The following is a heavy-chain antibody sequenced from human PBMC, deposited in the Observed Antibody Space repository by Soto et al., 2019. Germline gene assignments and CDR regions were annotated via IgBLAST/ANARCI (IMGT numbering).Heavy chain of an antibody. J-gene: IGHJ6*02. CDR3: AKGAGHCSGGNSLFYYYAMEV. Sequence: GGSLRLSCAASGFTFRNYAMSWARQASGKGLEWLSGISGGGGSTYYADSVKGRFTISRDISKNTLYLQMNSLRAEDTAVYYCAKGAGHCSGGNSLFYYYAMEVWGRGTTVTVSS. D-gene: IGHD2-15*01. V-gene: IGHV3-23*01. CDR2: ISGGGGST. CDR1: GFTFRNYA.